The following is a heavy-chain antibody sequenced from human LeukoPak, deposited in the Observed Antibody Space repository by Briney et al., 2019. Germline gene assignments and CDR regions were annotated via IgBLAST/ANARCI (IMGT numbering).Heavy chain of an antibody. D-gene: IGHD6-19*01. CDR3: AKDLGGSSGWYELDY. CDR1: GFTFDDYA. Sequence: PGRSLRLSCAASGFTFDDYAMHWVRQAPGKGLEWVSGISWNSGSVGYADSVKGRFTISRDNSKNSLYLQMNSLRTEDTALYYCAKDLGGSSGWYELDYWGQGTLVTVSS. J-gene: IGHJ4*02. CDR2: ISWNSGSV. V-gene: IGHV3-9*01.